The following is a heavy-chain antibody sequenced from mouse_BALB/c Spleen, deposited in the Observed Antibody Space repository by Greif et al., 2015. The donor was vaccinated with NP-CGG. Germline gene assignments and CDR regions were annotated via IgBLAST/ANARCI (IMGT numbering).Heavy chain of an antibody. Sequence: QVQLQQPGAELVRPGVSVKISCKGSGYTFTDYAMHWVKQSHAKSLEWIGVISTYYGDASYNQKFKGKATMTVDKSSSTAYMELARLTSEDSAIYYCARSGTTVQGFAYWGQGTLVTVSA. J-gene: IGHJ3*01. CDR3: ARSGTTVQGFAY. V-gene: IGHV1S137*01. CDR1: GYTFTDYA. CDR2: ISTYYGDA. D-gene: IGHD2-12*01.